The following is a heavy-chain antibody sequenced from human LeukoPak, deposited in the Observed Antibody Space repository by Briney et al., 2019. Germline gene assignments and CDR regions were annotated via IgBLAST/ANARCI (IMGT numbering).Heavy chain of an antibody. CDR2: IYKSGST. D-gene: IGHD3-10*01. V-gene: IGHV4-59*12. CDR1: GGSISGNA. CDR3: ARGFRVGPYYYYYMDV. J-gene: IGHJ6*03. Sequence: PSETLSLTCTVSGGSISGNAWSWIRQTPEKGLEWIGYIYKSGSTKYNPSLKGRVTISPDTSKNQFSLKLRSVTAADTAVYYCARGFRVGPYYYYYMDVWGKGTTVTVSS.